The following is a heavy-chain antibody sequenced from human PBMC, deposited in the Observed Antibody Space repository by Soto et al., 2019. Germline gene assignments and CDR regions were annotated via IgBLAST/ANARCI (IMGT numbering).Heavy chain of an antibody. V-gene: IGHV1-18*01. D-gene: IGHD2-15*01. CDR3: AREGSRPYYYYGMDV. CDR1: GYTFTTYG. J-gene: IGHJ6*02. Sequence: QVQLVQSGAEVKKPGASVKVSCKASGYTFTTYGISWVRQAPGQGLEWMGWISTYNGGTDYAQNLQGRVTMTTDTSTTTAYMELRSLRSDDTAVYYCAREGSRPYYYYGMDVWGQGTTVTVSS. CDR2: ISTYNGGT.